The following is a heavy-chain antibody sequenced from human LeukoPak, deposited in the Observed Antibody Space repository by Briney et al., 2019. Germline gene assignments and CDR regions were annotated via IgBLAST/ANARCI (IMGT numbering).Heavy chain of an antibody. Sequence: EASVKVSCKASGGTFSSYAISWVRQAPGQGLEWMGGIIPIFGTANYAQKLQGRVTMTTDTSTSTAYMELRSLRSDDTAVYYRATDTTGLLDYWGQGTLVTVSS. CDR1: GGTFSSYA. CDR3: ATDTTGLLDY. CDR2: IIPIFGTA. J-gene: IGHJ4*02. D-gene: IGHD1-1*01. V-gene: IGHV1-69*05.